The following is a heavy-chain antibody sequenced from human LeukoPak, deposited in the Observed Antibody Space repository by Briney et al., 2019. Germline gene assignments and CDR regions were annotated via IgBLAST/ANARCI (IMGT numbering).Heavy chain of an antibody. CDR2: ISSSSSYI. D-gene: IGHD6-6*01. Sequence: GGSLRLSCAASGFTFSSYSMNWVRQAPGKGLEWVSSISSSSSYIYYADSVKGRFTISRDNAKNSLYLQMNSLRAEDTAVYYCARVRAREVYYYYYMDVWGKGTTVTVSS. V-gene: IGHV3-21*01. J-gene: IGHJ6*03. CDR1: GFTFSSYS. CDR3: ARVRAREVYYYYYMDV.